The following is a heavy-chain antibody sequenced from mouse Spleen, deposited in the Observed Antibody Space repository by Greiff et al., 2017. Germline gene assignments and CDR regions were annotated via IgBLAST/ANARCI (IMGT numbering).Heavy chain of an antibody. V-gene: IGHV3-6*01. CDR3: ARVDYSNPWFAY. CDR1: GYSITSGYY. CDR2: ISYDGSN. J-gene: IGHJ3*01. Sequence: DVHLVESGPGLVKPSQSLSLTCSVTGYSITSGYYWNWIRQSSGNKLEWMGYISYDGSNNYNPSLKNRISITRDTSKNQFFLKLNSVTTEDTATYYCARVDYSNPWFAYWVQGPLVTVSA. D-gene: IGHD2-5*01.